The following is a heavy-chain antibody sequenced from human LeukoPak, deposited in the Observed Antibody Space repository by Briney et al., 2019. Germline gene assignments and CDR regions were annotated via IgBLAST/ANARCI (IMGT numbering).Heavy chain of an antibody. CDR2: ISSSGSTI. V-gene: IGHV3-48*03. Sequence: GESLRLSCAASGFTFSSYEMNWVRQAPGKGLEWVSYISSSGSTIYYADSVKGRFTISRDNAKNSLYLQMNSLRAEDTAVYYCARGGDYDSSGYHLTGWGQGTLVTVSS. CDR3: ARGGDYDSSGYHLTG. CDR1: GFTFSSYE. J-gene: IGHJ4*02. D-gene: IGHD3-22*01.